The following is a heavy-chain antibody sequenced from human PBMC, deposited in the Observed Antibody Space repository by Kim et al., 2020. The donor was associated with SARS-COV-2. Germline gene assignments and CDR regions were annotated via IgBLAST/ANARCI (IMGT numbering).Heavy chain of an antibody. D-gene: IGHD3-16*01. Sequence: GGSLRLSCAASGFTFDDYGMSWVRQAPGKGLEWVAGITWNGSSKGYADSVKGRFTISRDNTKNSLYLQMNSLRAEDTALYDCARFGREYGSSYDYDGMDVWGQGTTVTVSS. J-gene: IGHJ6*02. CDR3: ARFGREYGSSYDYDGMDV. CDR1: GFTFDDYG. CDR2: ITWNGSSK. V-gene: IGHV3-20*01.